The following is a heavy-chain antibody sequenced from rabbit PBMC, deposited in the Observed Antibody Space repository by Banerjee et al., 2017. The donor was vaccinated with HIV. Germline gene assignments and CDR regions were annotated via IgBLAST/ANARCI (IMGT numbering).Heavy chain of an antibody. J-gene: IGHJ4*01. Sequence: SGSTWYASWVNGRFTITRSTSLNTVTLQMTSLTAADTASYFCARDLAGVIGWNFGLWGQGTLVTVS. D-gene: IGHD4-1*01. CDR2: SGST. V-gene: IGHV1S43*01. CDR3: ARDLAGVIGWNFGL.